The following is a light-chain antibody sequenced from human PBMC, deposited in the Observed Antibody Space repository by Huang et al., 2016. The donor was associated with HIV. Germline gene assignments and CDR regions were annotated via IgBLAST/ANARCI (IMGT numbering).Light chain of an antibody. V-gene: IGKV3-20*01. J-gene: IGKJ2*03. CDR3: QQFGSSPPYS. Sequence: EIVLTQSPDTLSLSPGERATVSCRASQSVTRNYFAWYQKSPGQAPKLLIYVASTRATGIPDRFSGSGSGTDFTLTISRLAPEDFAVYYCQQFGSSPPYSFGQGTKLEIK. CDR2: VAS. CDR1: QSVTRNY.